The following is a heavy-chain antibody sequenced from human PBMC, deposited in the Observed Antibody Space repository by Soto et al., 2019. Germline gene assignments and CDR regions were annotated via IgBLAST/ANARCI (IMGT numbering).Heavy chain of an antibody. CDR2: IWAHGTEQ. CDR1: GYSITNHG. D-gene: IGHD2-15*01. J-gene: IGHJ4*02. V-gene: IGHV3-33*01. Sequence: GGSLRLSCAASGYSITNHGMHWVRQAPGKGLEWVALIWAHGTEQYYADSVKGRFTVSRDTSTNTVYLQMNSLRAEDTARYYWEIGVRYRRIDCWGQGTLVTVSS. CDR3: EIGVRYRRIDC.